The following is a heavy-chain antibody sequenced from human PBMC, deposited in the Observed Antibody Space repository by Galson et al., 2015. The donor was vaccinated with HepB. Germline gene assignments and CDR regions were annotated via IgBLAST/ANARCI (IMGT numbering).Heavy chain of an antibody. CDR2: IYWNDDK. CDR3: AHDLLWFGELLYGTGEDWFDP. D-gene: IGHD3-10*01. CDR1: GFSLSNARMG. J-gene: IGHJ5*02. Sequence: PALVKPTQTLTLTCTVSGFSLSNARMGVGWIRQPPGKALEWLALIYWNDDKRYSPSLKSRLTITKDTSKNQVVLTMTNMDPVDTATYYCAHDLLWFGELLYGTGEDWFDPWGQGTLVTVSS. V-gene: IGHV2-5*01.